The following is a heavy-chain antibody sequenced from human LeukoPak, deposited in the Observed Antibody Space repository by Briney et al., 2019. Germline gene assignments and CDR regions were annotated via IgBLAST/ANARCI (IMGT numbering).Heavy chain of an antibody. Sequence: ASVKVSCKASGYTFTSYAMHWVRQAPGQRLEWMGWINAGNGNTKCSQKFQGRVTITRDTSASTAYMELSSLRSEDTAVYYCARGGYCSSTSCYELYNWFDPWGQGTLVTVSS. CDR3: ARGGYCSSTSCYELYNWFDP. D-gene: IGHD2-2*01. CDR2: INAGNGNT. V-gene: IGHV1-3*01. CDR1: GYTFTSYA. J-gene: IGHJ5*02.